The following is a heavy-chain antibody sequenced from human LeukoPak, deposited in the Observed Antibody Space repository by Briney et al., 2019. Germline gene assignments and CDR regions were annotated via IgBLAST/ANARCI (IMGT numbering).Heavy chain of an antibody. J-gene: IGHJ3*02. Sequence: PGGSLRLSCAASGFTFSTYSMNWVRQAPGKGLEWVSSISSRSSYIHYADSVKGRFTISRDNAKNSLYLQMNSLRAEDTAVCYCARNLRPNSVVVVTGAAFDIWGQGTMVTVSS. V-gene: IGHV3-21*01. D-gene: IGHD2-15*01. CDR3: ARNLRPNSVVVVTGAAFDI. CDR1: GFTFSTYS. CDR2: ISSRSSYI.